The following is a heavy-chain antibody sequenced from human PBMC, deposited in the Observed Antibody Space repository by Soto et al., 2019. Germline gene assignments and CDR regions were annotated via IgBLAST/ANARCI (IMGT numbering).Heavy chain of an antibody. V-gene: IGHV3-13*01. CDR3: ASGTWGSYYNVFQP. Sequence: GGSLRLSCAASGFTFSNYDMHWVRQTTGERLEWVSGMVNGGETNYAGSVKGRFTISRDNARNAFYLQMDSLWAGGTAVYSCASGTWGSYYNVFQPWGQGTQVPLSS. J-gene: IGHJ5*02. CDR1: GFTFSNYD. D-gene: IGHD3-10*01. CDR2: MVNGGET.